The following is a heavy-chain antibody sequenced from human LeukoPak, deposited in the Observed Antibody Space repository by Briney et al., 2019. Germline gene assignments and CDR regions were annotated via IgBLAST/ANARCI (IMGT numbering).Heavy chain of an antibody. J-gene: IGHJ4*02. CDR2: IYYSGST. CDR3: ARAGYCSSTSCLILWGFDY. Sequence: SETLSLTCTVSGGSISSYYWSWIRQPPGKGLEWIGYIYYSGSTNYNPSLRSRVTISVDTSKNQFSLKLSSVTAADTAVYYCARAGYCSSTSCLILWGFDYWGQGTLVTVSS. V-gene: IGHV4-59*01. D-gene: IGHD2-2*01. CDR1: GGSISSYY.